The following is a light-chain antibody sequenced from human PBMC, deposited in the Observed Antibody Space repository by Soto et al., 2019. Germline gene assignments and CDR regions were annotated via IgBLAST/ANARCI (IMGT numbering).Light chain of an antibody. CDR3: SSYTSSSTLL. Sequence: QSALTQPASVSGSHGQSITISCTGTSSDVGGYNYVSRYQQHPGKAPKLMIYDVSNRPSGVSNRFSGSKSGNTASLTISGLQAEDEADYYCSSYTSSSTLLFGGGTKLTVL. CDR2: DVS. V-gene: IGLV2-14*01. CDR1: SSDVGGYNY. J-gene: IGLJ2*01.